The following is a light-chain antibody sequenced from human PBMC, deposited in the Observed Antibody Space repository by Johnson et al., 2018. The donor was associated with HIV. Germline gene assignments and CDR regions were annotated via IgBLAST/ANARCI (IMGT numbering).Light chain of an antibody. CDR2: DNN. J-gene: IGLJ1*01. CDR3: GTWDSSLTSGGI. V-gene: IGLV1-51*01. CDR1: SSNIGNNY. Sequence: QSVLTQPPSVSAAPGQKVTISCSGSSSNIGNNYVSWYQQLPGTAPKLLIYDNNKRPSGIPDRFSASKSGASATLAITGLQTGDEADYYCGTWDSSLTSGGIFGTGTKVTVL.